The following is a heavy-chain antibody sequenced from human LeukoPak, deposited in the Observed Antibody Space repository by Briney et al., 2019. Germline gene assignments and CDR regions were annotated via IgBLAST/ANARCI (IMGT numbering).Heavy chain of an antibody. CDR1: GGSFSDYY. CDR2: INHSGGT. Sequence: PSETLSLTCAVYGGSFSDYYWSWIRQPPGKGLEWIGEINHSGGTNYNPSLKSRVTISVDTSKNQFSLKLSSVTAADTAVYYCARLAVDDDFDHWGQGTLVTVSS. J-gene: IGHJ4*02. V-gene: IGHV4-34*01. D-gene: IGHD4-23*01. CDR3: ARLAVDDDFDH.